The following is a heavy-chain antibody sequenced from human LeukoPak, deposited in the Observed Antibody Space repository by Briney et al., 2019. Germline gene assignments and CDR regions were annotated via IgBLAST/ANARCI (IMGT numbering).Heavy chain of an antibody. CDR2: ISSSSSYI. D-gene: IGHD3-9*01. Sequence: GGSLRLSCAASGFTFSSYWVHWVRQAPGKGLEWVSSISSSSSYIYYADSVKGRFTISRDNAKNSLYLQMNSLRAEDTAVYYCARTHYDILTGYTTDDYWGQGTLVTVSS. CDR3: ARTHYDILTGYTTDDY. J-gene: IGHJ4*02. V-gene: IGHV3-21*01. CDR1: GFTFSSYW.